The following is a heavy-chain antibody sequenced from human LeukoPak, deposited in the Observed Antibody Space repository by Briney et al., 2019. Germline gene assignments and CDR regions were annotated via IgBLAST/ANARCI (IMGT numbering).Heavy chain of an antibody. CDR2: ISGSGGST. D-gene: IGHD3-10*01. CDR1: GFTFSSYS. Sequence: GSLRLSCAASGFTFSSYSMNWVRQAPGKGLEWVSAISGSGGSTYYADSVKGRFTISRDNSKNTLYLQTNSLRAEDTAVYYCAKSDGSGNRAFDYWGQGTLVTVSS. J-gene: IGHJ4*02. CDR3: AKSDGSGNRAFDY. V-gene: IGHV3-23*01.